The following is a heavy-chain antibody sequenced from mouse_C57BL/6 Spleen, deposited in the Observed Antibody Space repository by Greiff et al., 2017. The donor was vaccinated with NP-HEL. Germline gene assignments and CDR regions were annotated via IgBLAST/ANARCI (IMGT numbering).Heavy chain of an antibody. CDR3: ATYDRDYFDY. Sequence: LQESGPELVKPGASVKISCKASGYAFSSSWMNWVKQRPGKGLEWIGRIYPGDGDTNYNGKFKGKATLTADKSSSTAYMQLSSLTSEDSAVYFWATYDRDYFDYWGQGTTLTVSS. CDR1: GYAFSSSW. J-gene: IGHJ2*01. V-gene: IGHV1-82*01. D-gene: IGHD2-12*01. CDR2: IYPGDGDT.